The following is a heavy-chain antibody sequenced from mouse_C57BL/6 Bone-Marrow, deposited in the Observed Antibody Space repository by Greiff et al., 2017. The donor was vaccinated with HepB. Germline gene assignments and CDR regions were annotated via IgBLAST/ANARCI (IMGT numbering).Heavy chain of an antibody. D-gene: IGHD1-1*01. J-gene: IGHJ3*01. CDR3: AKNPLYGSSSAY. Sequence: VQLQQSGPGLVQPSQSLSITCTVSGFSLTSYGVHWVRQSPGKGLEWLGVIWRGGSTDYNAAFMSRLSITKDNSKSQVFFKMNSLQADDAAIYYCAKNPLYGSSSAYWGQGTLVTVSA. V-gene: IGHV2-5*01. CDR2: IWRGGST. CDR1: GFSLTSYG.